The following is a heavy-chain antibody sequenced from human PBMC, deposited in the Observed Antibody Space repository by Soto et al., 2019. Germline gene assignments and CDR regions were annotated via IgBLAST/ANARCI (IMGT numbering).Heavy chain of an antibody. Sequence: QVQLQQWGARLLKPSETLSLTCAVYGGSFSGNSWSWIRQPPGKGLEWIGEINHGGSTDYNPSLKSRVTISADTSNHHFSLKLSSVTAADTAVYYCARGTAAAGCLDHWGQGILVTVSS. V-gene: IGHV4-34*01. CDR3: ARGTAAAGCLDH. CDR2: INHGGST. J-gene: IGHJ4*02. D-gene: IGHD6-25*01. CDR1: GGSFSGNS.